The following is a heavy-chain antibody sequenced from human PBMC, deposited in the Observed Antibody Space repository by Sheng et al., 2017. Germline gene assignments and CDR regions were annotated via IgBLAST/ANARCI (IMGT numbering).Heavy chain of an antibody. CDR3: ARVHSSGWSRDAFDI. CDR1: GFTFSSYW. Sequence: EVQLVESGGGLVQPGGSLRLSCAASGFTFSSYWMHWVRQAPGKGLVWVSRINSDGSSTSYADSVKGRFTISRDNAKNTLYLQMNSLRAEDTAVYYCARVHSSGWSRDAFDIWGQGTMVTVSS. J-gene: IGHJ3*02. V-gene: IGHV3-74*01. D-gene: IGHD6-19*01. CDR2: INSDGSST.